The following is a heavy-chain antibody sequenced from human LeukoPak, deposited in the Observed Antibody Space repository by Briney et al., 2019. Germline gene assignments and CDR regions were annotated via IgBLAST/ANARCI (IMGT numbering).Heavy chain of an antibody. V-gene: IGHV4-38-2*01. J-gene: IGHJ4*02. Sequence: SETLSLTCAVSGYSLGSGFYCGWVRQPPGKGLEWIGNMYHTGTIYYNPSLRSRLTISEDTSKSHFSLTVDSVTAVDTAVYYCATGRYSGSVDYWGQGILVTVSS. CDR3: ATGRYSGSVDY. CDR1: GYSLGSGFY. CDR2: MYHTGTI. D-gene: IGHD1-26*01.